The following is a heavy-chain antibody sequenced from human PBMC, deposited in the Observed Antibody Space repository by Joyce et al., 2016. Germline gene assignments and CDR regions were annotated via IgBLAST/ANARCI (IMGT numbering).Heavy chain of an antibody. V-gene: IGHV1-69*06. CDR1: GGTRSGYA. D-gene: IGHD1-14*01. Sequence: QMQLVQSGAEVKKPGSSVKVSCKALGGTRSGYAVSWVRQAPGKGLEWMGGITPIFATAKYAQKFQARGTITADKSTNTAYMELSSLRYEDTAIYYCARLRQTGNINDYWGQGTLVTVSS. J-gene: IGHJ4*02. CDR2: ITPIFATA. CDR3: ARLRQTGNINDY.